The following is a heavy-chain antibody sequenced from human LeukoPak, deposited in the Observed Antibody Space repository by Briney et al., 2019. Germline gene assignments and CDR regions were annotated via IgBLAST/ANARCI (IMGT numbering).Heavy chain of an antibody. Sequence: GASVKVSCKASGYTFTSYYMHWVRQAPGQGLEWMGIINPSGGSTSYAQKFQGRVTMTRDMSTSTVYMELSSLRSEDTAVYYCARASALVAGTGRFYYYYMDVWGKGTTVTVSS. V-gene: IGHV1-46*01. D-gene: IGHD6-6*01. CDR1: GYTFTSYY. J-gene: IGHJ6*03. CDR3: ARASALVAGTGRFYYYYMDV. CDR2: INPSGGST.